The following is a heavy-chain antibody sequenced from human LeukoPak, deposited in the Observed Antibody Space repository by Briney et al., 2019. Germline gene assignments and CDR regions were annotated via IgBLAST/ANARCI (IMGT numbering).Heavy chain of an antibody. Sequence: ASVKVSCKASGYTCSSYDINCVRHATGQGLEWMGWMNPNSGNTGYTQKFQGRVTITRNTSISTAYMELSSLRSEDTAVYYCARRGLGELEPNGYYYYYMDVWGKRTTVTVSS. CDR3: ARRGLGELEPNGYYYYYMDV. J-gene: IGHJ6*03. CDR1: GYTCSSYD. V-gene: IGHV1-8*03. CDR2: MNPNSGNT. D-gene: IGHD1-1*01.